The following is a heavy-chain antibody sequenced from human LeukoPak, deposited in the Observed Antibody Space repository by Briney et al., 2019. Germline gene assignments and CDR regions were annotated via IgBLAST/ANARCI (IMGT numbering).Heavy chain of an antibody. CDR2: ISSSTYI. CDR1: GFTFTTYN. J-gene: IGHJ4*02. Sequence: GGSLRLSCAASGFTFTTYNMNWVRQAPGKGLEWVSSISSSTYIYYADSVMGGFTISKDNATNSLSLPLKSLRAADPRVYWCGGDYIANDPFNYWGQGTLVTVS. V-gene: IGHV3-21*04. D-gene: IGHD2-21*01. CDR3: GGDYIANDPFNY.